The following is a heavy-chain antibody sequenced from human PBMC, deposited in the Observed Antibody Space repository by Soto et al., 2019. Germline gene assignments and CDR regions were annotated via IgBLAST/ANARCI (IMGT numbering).Heavy chain of an antibody. CDR3: ARSEGNVPSSYYYYDMGV. D-gene: IGHD1-1*01. Sequence: QVQLVESGGGVVQPGRSLRLSCAASGFTFSSYGMHWVRQAPGKGLEWVAVIWYDGSNKYYADSVKGRFTISRDNSKNPLYLHMNSLRAEDTAVYYCARSEGNVPSSYYYYDMGVWGQGTTVTVSS. CDR1: GFTFSSYG. V-gene: IGHV3-33*01. CDR2: IWYDGSNK. J-gene: IGHJ6*02.